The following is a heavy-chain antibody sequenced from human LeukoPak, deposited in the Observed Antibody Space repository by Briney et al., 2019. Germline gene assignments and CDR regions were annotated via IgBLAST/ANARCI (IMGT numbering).Heavy chain of an antibody. Sequence: PSQTLSLTCTVSGGSISSGGYYWSWIRQHPGKGLEWIVCIYYSGSTYYNPSLKSRVTISVDTSKNQFSLKLSSVTAADTAVYYCARGYCSGGSCYSVGYSDYWGQGTLVTVSS. V-gene: IGHV4-31*03. D-gene: IGHD2-15*01. CDR1: GGSISSGGYY. J-gene: IGHJ4*02. CDR3: ARGYCSGGSCYSVGYSDY. CDR2: IYYSGST.